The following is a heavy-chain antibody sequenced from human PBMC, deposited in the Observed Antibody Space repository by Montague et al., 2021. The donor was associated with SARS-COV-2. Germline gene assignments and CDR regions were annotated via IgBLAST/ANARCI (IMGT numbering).Heavy chain of an antibody. CDR3: AGRTPPASDDVYLVFDY. J-gene: IGHJ4*02. Sequence: SLRLSCAASGIDFGRYEMNWVRQAPGKGLERISFIRGIGSPIYYADSVKGRFTISRDNAKKSVYLHMNSLRAEDTDIYYCAGRTPPASDDVYLVFDYWGQGTLVTVSS. V-gene: IGHV3-48*03. D-gene: IGHD3/OR15-3a*01. CDR2: IRGIGSPI. CDR1: GIDFGRYE.